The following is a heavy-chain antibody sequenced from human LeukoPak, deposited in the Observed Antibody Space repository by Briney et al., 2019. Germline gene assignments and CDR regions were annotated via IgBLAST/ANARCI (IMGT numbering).Heavy chain of an antibody. CDR1: GFTFSNAW. CDR3: TTDSRDFWYDY. V-gene: IGHV3-15*01. D-gene: IGHD3-3*01. CDR2: IKSKTDGGTN. Sequence: GGSLRLSCAASGFTFSNAWMSWVRQAPGKGLEWVGRIKSKTDGGTNDYAAPVKGRFTISRDDSKNTLYLQMNSLKTEDTAVYYCTTDSRDFWYDYWGQGTLVTVSS. J-gene: IGHJ4*02.